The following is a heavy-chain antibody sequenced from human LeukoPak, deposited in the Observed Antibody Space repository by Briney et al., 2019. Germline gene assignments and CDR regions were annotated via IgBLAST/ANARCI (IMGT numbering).Heavy chain of an antibody. CDR2: IGGSGGDT. V-gene: IGHV3-23*01. J-gene: IGHJ6*02. Sequence: PGGSLRLSCVVSGFTFSTYAMSWVRQAPGKGLEGVSGIGGSGGDTFYADSVRGRFTVSRDNSKNTLFLQIDSLRTEDTAVYYCVPLGGLGYYQYGMDVWGRGTTVTVSS. D-gene: IGHD3/OR15-3a*01. CDR3: VPLGGLGYYQYGMDV. CDR1: GFTFSTYA.